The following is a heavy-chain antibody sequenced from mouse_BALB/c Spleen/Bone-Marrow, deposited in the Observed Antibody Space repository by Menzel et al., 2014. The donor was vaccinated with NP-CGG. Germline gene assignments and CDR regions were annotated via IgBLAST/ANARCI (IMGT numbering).Heavy chain of an antibody. J-gene: IGHJ4*01. CDR3: ARRDYYGMMDY. Sequence: EVKVLQSGGGLAQPGGSLKLSCAASGYDFSGYWMSWVRQPPGQGLEWIGEINPASSAINYRQLLKDKFTITRDNAKNTLYLQMSKVRSEDSALYYCARRDYYGMMDYWGQGTSVTVFS. V-gene: IGHV4-1*02. D-gene: IGHD1-1*01. CDR1: GYDFSGYW. CDR2: INPASSAI.